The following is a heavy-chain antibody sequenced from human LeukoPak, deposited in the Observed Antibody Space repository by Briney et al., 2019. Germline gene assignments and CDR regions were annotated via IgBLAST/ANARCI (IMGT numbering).Heavy chain of an antibody. J-gene: IGHJ4*02. Sequence: GGSLRLSCAASGFTFSTYWMAWVRQAPGKGLEWVANIKGDESARHQADSVKGRFTISRDNAKKSVYLQMSSLRGEDTAVYYCARDVAGSLDYWGQGTLVTVSS. D-gene: IGHD1-26*01. CDR2: IKGDESAR. V-gene: IGHV3-7*01. CDR1: GFTFSTYW. CDR3: ARDVAGSLDY.